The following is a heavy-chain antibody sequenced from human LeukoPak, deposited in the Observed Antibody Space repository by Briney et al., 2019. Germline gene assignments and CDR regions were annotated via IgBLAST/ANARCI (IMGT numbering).Heavy chain of an antibody. J-gene: IGHJ6*04. CDR2: RIPIFGRA. D-gene: IGHD2-2*01. CDR3: ASHREAIVVVPAAIGYYYGMDV. V-gene: IGHV1-69*13. Sequence: SSEKVSCKGSGGTVGSYAISWGRQPPGQGLEWVGVRIPIFGRANYAQKRQGRVTINADESTSTVYMELRSLGSEDAAVYYCASHREAIVVVPAAIGYYYGMDVWGKGTGVSVST. CDR1: GGTVGSYA.